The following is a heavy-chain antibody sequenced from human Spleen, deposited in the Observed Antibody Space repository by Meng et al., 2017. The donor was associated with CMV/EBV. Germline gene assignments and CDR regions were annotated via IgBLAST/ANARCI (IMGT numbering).Heavy chain of an antibody. CDR3: AADPASTTLDYRNYI. D-gene: IGHD4-11*01. CDR2: IDPEDGEI. CDR1: GYSFTDYQ. Sequence: SGYSFTDYQFHWVKQAPGRGLEWLGLIDPEDGEIIYAEKFRGRVTITADTSADTAYMELFSLRSEDTAVYYCAADPASTTLDYRNYIWGQGTLVTVSS. J-gene: IGHJ4*02. V-gene: IGHV1-69-2*01.